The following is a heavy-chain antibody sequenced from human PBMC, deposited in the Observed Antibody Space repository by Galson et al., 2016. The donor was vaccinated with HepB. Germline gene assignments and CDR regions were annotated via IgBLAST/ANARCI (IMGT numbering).Heavy chain of an antibody. CDR1: GVTFSSYA. J-gene: IGHJ4*02. Sequence: SCKASGVTFSSYAISWVRQAPGQGLEWMGRIIPILGIANYAQKFQGRVTITADKSTSTAYMELSSLRSEDTAVYYCARQKAGFALYYCDYWGQGTLVTVTS. V-gene: IGHV1-69*04. CDR3: ARQKAGFALYYCDY. CDR2: IIPILGIA.